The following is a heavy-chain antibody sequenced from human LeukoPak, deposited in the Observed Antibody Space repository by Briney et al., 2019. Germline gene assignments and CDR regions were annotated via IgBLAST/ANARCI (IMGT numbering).Heavy chain of an antibody. V-gene: IGHV1-69*13. CDR2: IIPIFGAA. J-gene: IGHJ4*02. D-gene: IGHD5-12*01. CDR1: GGTFSNYA. Sequence: GASVKVSCKASGGTFSNYAISWVRQAPGQGLEWMGGIIPIFGAANYAQKFQGRVTITADESTSTAYMELSSLRSEDTARYYCARDMGDYDSYFNYWGQGTLVTVSS. CDR3: ARDMGDYDSYFNY.